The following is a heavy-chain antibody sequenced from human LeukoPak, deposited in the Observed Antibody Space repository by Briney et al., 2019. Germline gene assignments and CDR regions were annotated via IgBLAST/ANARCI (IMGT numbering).Heavy chain of an antibody. D-gene: IGHD3-10*01. Sequence: PGGSLRLSCAASGFTFRSYGMSWVRQAPGKGLEWVSGISGSGGSTYYADSVKGRFTISRDNSKNTMFLQMNSLRAEDTAVYYCAKYVFSYGSGSYLAHWGQGTLVTVSS. CDR3: AKYVFSYGSGSYLAH. J-gene: IGHJ4*02. CDR2: ISGSGGST. CDR1: GFTFRSYG. V-gene: IGHV3-23*01.